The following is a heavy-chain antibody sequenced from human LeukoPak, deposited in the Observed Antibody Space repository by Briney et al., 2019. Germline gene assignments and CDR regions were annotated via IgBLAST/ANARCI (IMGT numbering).Heavy chain of an antibody. V-gene: IGHV6-1*01. Sequence: SQTLSLTCAISADRVSSSSASWNWIKQSPSGGLEWVGRTYYRSKWYSDYDEFVKRRMTINADTSKNRFSLQLNSVNPADTAVYYCARGRDGLNFVDHWGQGTVVTVSS. D-gene: IGHD5-24*01. CDR1: ADRVSSSSAS. J-gene: IGHJ4*02. CDR2: TYYRSKWYS. CDR3: ARGRDGLNFVDH.